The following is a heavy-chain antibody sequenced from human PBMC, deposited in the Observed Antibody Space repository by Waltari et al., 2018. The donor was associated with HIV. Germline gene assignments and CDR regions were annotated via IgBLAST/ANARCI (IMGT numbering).Heavy chain of an antibody. D-gene: IGHD3-22*01. J-gene: IGHJ4*02. CDR1: GYTFTSYS. V-gene: IGHV7-4-1*02. CDR3: ARELGIVVVTFDY. CDR2: IKTTTGNP. Sequence: QVQLVQSGSELKKPGASVKVSCKASGYTFTSYSMNRVRQAPGQGLEWMGGIKTTTGNPTESQGFTGRFVFSLDTSGSTAYLQISSLKAEDTAVYYCARELGIVVVTFDYWGQGTLVTVSS.